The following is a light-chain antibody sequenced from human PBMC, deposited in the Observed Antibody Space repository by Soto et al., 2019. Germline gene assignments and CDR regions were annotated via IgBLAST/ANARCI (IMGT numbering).Light chain of an antibody. CDR2: DVS. CDR3: SSYTSSITLLYV. V-gene: IGLV2-14*01. CDR1: SSDVGGYNY. Sequence: QSALTQPAFVSGSPGQSITISCTGTSSDVGGYNYVSWYQQHPGKAPKLMIYDVSNRPSGVSNRFSGSKSGNTASLTISGLQAEDEADYYCSSYTSSITLLYVFGTGTKLTVL. J-gene: IGLJ1*01.